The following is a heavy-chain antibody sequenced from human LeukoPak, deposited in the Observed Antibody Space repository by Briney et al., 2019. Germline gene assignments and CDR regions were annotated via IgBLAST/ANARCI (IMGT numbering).Heavy chain of an antibody. CDR3: ARGRGTYYYGSGSYYFHRYWFDP. J-gene: IGHJ5*02. CDR2: INHSGST. Sequence: SETLSLTCAVYGGSFSGYYWSWIRQPPGKGLEWIGEINHSGSTNYNPSLKSRVTISVDTSKNQFSLKLSSVTAADTAVYYCARGRGTYYYGSGSYYFHRYWFDPWGQGTLVTVSS. V-gene: IGHV4-34*01. D-gene: IGHD3-10*01. CDR1: GGSFSGYY.